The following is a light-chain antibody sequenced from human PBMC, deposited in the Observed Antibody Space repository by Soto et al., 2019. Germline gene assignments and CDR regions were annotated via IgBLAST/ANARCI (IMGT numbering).Light chain of an antibody. CDR3: QKYNTAPMT. CDR2: AAS. Sequence: DVQMTQSPSSLSASVVDIVTISCLSSPCISIYLAWYQQKPGKVPKLLIYAASTLQSGVPSRFSGSGSGKDFALTSSSLQPEDVATYYCQKYNTAPMTFDPWTKVPIK. V-gene: IGKV1-27*01. J-gene: IGKJ3*01. CDR1: PCISIY.